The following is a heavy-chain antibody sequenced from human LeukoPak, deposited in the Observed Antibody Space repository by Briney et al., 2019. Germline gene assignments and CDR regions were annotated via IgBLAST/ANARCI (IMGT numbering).Heavy chain of an antibody. J-gene: IGHJ4*02. V-gene: IGHV1-8*01. Sequence: ASVKVSCEASGYTFTSYDINWVRQATGQGLEWMGWMNPNSGNTGYAQKFQGRVTMTRNTSISTAYMELSSLRSEDTAVYYCARDRGAVAGELDYWGQGTLVTVSS. CDR3: ARDRGAVAGELDY. D-gene: IGHD6-19*01. CDR1: GYTFTSYD. CDR2: MNPNSGNT.